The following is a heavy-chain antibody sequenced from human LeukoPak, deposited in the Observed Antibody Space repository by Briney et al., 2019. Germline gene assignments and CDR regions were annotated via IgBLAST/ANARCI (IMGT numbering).Heavy chain of an antibody. D-gene: IGHD5-18*01. Sequence: AGRSLRLSCAASGLSFGTYAVHWVRQTPAKGLEWVAAISHDGRHKFYSDSVKGRFTISRDNSKTMVSLQMNSLRLGDTAVYYCVSGAGGGYSYGDFDYWGQGTLVTVSS. J-gene: IGHJ4*02. CDR3: VSGAGGGYSYGDFDY. CDR1: GLSFGTYA. CDR2: ISHDGRHK. V-gene: IGHV3-30*01.